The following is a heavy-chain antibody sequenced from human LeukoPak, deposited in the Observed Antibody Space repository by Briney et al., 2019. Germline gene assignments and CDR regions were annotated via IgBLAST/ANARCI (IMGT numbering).Heavy chain of an antibody. V-gene: IGHV4-4*07. Sequence: PSETLSLTCTVSGGSISSYYWSWLRQPAGKGLEWIGRIYTSGSTNYNPSLKSRVTMSVDTSKNQFSLKLSAVTAADTAVYYCARDMSSSWYKVYAFDIWGQGTMVTVSS. CDR1: GGSISSYY. CDR2: IYTSGST. CDR3: ARDMSSSWYKVYAFDI. J-gene: IGHJ3*02. D-gene: IGHD6-13*01.